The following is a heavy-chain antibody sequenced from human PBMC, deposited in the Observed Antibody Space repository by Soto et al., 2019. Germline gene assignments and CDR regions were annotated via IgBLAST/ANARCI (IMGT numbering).Heavy chain of an antibody. CDR1: GGSISSSSYY. J-gene: IGHJ4*02. CDR2: IYYSGST. D-gene: IGHD3-16*02. CDR3: ARAGFDTFGGVIGVGGSDY. Sequence: QLQLQESGPGLVKPSETLSLTCTVSGGSISSSSYYWGWIRQPPGKGLEWIGSIYYSGSTYYNPSLKSRVTISVDTSKNQFSRKLSSVTAADTSVDYCARAGFDTFGGVIGVGGSDYWGQGTLVTVSS. V-gene: IGHV4-39*01.